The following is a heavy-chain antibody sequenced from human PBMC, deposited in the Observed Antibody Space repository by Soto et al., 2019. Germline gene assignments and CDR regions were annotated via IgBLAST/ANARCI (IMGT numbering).Heavy chain of an antibody. J-gene: IGHJ4*02. Sequence: ASVKVSCKASGYTFTSYAMHWVRQAPGQRLEWMGWINAGNGNTKYSQKFQGRVTITRDTSASTAYMELSSLRSEDTAVYYCARGGLSYRDDFDYWGQGNLVTVSS. D-gene: IGHD1-26*01. CDR2: INAGNGNT. CDR1: GYTFTSYA. V-gene: IGHV1-3*01. CDR3: ARGGLSYRDDFDY.